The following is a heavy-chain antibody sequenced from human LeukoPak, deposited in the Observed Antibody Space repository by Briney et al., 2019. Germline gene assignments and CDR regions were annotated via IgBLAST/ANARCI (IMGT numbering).Heavy chain of an antibody. CDR1: GGSFSGYY. J-gene: IGHJ5*02. CDR3: ARFVWGFDP. CDR2: INHSGST. D-gene: IGHD2-8*01. V-gene: IGHV4-34*01. Sequence: PSETLSLTCAVYGGSFSGYYWSWIRQPPGQGLEWIGEINHSGSTNYNPSLKSPVTISVDTSKNQFSLKLSSVTAADTAVYYCARFVWGFDPWGQRTLVTVSS.